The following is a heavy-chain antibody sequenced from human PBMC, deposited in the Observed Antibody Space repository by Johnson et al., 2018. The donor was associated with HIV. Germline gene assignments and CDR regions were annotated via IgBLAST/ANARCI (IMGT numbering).Heavy chain of an antibody. Sequence: VQLVESGGGLIQPGGSLRLSCADSGFTVSSNYMSWVRQAPGKGLEWVSVIYSGGSTYYADSVKGRFTISRDNSKNTLYLQMNSLRAEDTAVYYCAKDRGVVTPRAFDIWGQGTMVTVSS. D-gene: IGHD4-23*01. CDR1: GFTVSSNY. CDR2: IYSGGST. V-gene: IGHV3-53*01. CDR3: AKDRGVVTPRAFDI. J-gene: IGHJ3*02.